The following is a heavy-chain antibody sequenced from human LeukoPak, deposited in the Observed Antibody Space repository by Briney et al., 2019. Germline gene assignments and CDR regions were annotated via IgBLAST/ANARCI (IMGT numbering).Heavy chain of an antibody. J-gene: IGHJ3*02. CDR2: IGTAGDT. D-gene: IGHD3-10*01. CDR3: ARVSEGTYAFDI. CDR1: GFTFSSYD. V-gene: IGHV3-13*01. Sequence: GGPLRLSCAASGFTFSSYDMHWARQATGKGLEWVSAIGTAGDTYYPGSVKGRFTISRENAKNSLYLQMNSLRAGDTAVYYCARVSEGTYAFDIWGQGTMVTVSS.